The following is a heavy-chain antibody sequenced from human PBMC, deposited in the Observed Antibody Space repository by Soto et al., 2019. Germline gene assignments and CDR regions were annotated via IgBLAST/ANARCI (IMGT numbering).Heavy chain of an antibody. Sequence: EVQLLESGGGLVQPGGSLRLSCATSGFTFSTFALSCVRQVPGRALEWVSTISGSGGSTYYADSVKGRFTISRDNSKNTLFLQMNRLRAEDTAVYYCAKDLRGRLSGYRRGMFVPRPFDYWGQGTLVTVSS. D-gene: IGHD3-22*01. CDR1: GFTFSTFA. CDR2: ISGSGGST. J-gene: IGHJ4*02. CDR3: AKDLRGRLSGYRRGMFVPRPFDY. V-gene: IGHV3-23*01.